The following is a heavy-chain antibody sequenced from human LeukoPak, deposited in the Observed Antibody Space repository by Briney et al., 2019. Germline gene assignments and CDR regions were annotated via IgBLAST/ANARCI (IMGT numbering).Heavy chain of an antibody. CDR3: ARHYYGSGQVYYDY. Sequence: SETLSLTCAVYGGSFSGYYWSWIRQPPGKGLEWIGEINHSGSTNYNPSLKSRVTISVDTSKNQFSLKLSSVTAADTAVYYCARHYYGSGQVYYDYWGQGTLVTVSS. CDR1: GGSFSGYY. V-gene: IGHV4-34*01. J-gene: IGHJ4*02. CDR2: INHSGST. D-gene: IGHD3-10*01.